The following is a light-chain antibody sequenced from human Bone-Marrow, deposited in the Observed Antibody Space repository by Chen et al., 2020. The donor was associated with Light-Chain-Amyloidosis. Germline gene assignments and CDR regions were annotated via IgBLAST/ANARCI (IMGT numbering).Light chain of an antibody. Sequence: QSDLTQPASVSGPPGQAIHISCTGTSSDVGGDNHVSWYQQHPDKAPKLMIYEVTNPPSWVPDRFSGSKSDHTASLTISGLQTEDEADYFCSSYTITNTLVFGSGTRVTVL. CDR3: SSYTITNTLV. CDR2: EVT. CDR1: SSDVGGDNH. J-gene: IGLJ1*01. V-gene: IGLV2-14*01.